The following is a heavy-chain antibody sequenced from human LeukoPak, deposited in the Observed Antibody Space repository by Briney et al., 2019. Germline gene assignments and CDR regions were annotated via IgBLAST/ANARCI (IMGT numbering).Heavy chain of an antibody. CDR1: GYTFTGYY. J-gene: IGHJ4*02. V-gene: IGHV1-2*02. CDR3: ARAAAGTGAYFDY. Sequence: ASVKVSCKASGYTFTGYYMHWVRQAPGQGLEWMGWINPNSGGTNYAQKFQGRVTMTRDTSISTAYMELSRLRSDDTAVYYCARAAAGTGAYFDYWGQGTLVTVSS. CDR2: INPNSGGT. D-gene: IGHD6-13*01.